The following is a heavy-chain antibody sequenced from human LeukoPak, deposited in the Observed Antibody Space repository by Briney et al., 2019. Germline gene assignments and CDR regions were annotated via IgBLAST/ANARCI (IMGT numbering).Heavy chain of an antibody. CDR1: GFDFRDYF. CDR3: TRGRFSSGWNLLGY. J-gene: IGHJ4*02. V-gene: IGHV1-2*02. D-gene: IGHD6-19*01. Sequence: ASVKVSCKASGFDFRDYFIHWVRQAAGGRLEWMGSINPDTEESKIAQQFQGRVPMIRDTSMTTVYMDLSGLTSDDPAVYYCTRGRFSSGWNLLGYWGQGSLVIVSS. CDR2: INPDTEES.